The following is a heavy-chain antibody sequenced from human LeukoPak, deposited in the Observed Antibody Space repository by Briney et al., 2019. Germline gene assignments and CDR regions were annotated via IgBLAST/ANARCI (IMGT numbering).Heavy chain of an antibody. CDR2: IYYSGST. D-gene: IGHD4-17*01. J-gene: IGHJ6*02. CDR3: ARGKSYYGDYLISQTGYYYGMDV. CDR1: GGSISSYY. V-gene: IGHV4-59*01. Sequence: SETLSLTCTASGGSISSYYWSWIRQPPGKGLEWIGYIYYSGSTNYNPSLKSRVTISVDTSKNQFSLKLSSVTAADTAVYYYARGKSYYGDYLISQTGYYYGMDVWGQGTTVTVSS.